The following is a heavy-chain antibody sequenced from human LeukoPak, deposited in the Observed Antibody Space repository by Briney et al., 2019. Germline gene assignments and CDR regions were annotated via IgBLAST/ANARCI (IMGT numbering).Heavy chain of an antibody. CDR3: ARDPPKSIAARGWPVY. J-gene: IGHJ4*02. D-gene: IGHD6-6*01. Sequence: GASVKVSCKASGGTFSSYAISWVRQAPGQGLEWMGIINPSGGSTSYAQKFQGRVTMTRDTSTSTVYMELSSLRSEDTAVYYCARDPPKSIAARGWPVYWGQGTLVTVSS. CDR2: INPSGGST. V-gene: IGHV1-46*01. CDR1: GGTFSSYA.